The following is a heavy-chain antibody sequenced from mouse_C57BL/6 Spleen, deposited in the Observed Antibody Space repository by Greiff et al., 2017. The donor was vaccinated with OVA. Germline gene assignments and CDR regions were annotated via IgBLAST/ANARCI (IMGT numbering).Heavy chain of an antibody. CDR3: ARRRALYYDYDGGFDY. CDR1: GYTFTSYG. V-gene: IGHV1-81*01. CDR2: IYPRSGNT. J-gene: IGHJ2*01. Sequence: QVQLQQSGAELARPGASVKLSCKASGYTFTSYGISWVKQRTGQGLEWIGEIYPRSGNTYYNEKFKGKATLTADTSSSIAYMELRSLTSEDSAVYFCARRRALYYDYDGGFDYWGQGTTLTVSS. D-gene: IGHD2-4*01.